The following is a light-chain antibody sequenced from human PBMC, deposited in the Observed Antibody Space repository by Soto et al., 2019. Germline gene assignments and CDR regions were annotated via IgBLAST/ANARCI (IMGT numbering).Light chain of an antibody. CDR3: QQYGGSFRV. CDR1: QSIGTF. V-gene: IGKV3-11*01. CDR2: DAS. J-gene: IGKJ3*01. Sequence: EIVLTQSPATLSLSPGERATLSCRASQSIGTFFAWYQQKPGQAPRLLIYDASNRATGIPARFSGSGSGTDFTLTISRLEPEDFAVYYCQQYGGSFRVFGPGTKVDI.